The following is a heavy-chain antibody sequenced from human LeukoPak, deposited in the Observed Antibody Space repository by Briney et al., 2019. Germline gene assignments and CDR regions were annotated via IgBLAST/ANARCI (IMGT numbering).Heavy chain of an antibody. V-gene: IGHV3-48*04. CDR3: ARSLNYYDSSGYLGY. D-gene: IGHD3-22*01. Sequence: PGGSLRLSCAASGFIFSSYSMNWVRQAPGKGLEWVSYISSSSSTIYYADSVKGRFTISRDNAKNSLYLQMNSLRAEDTAVYYCARSLNYYDSSGYLGYWGQGTLVTVSS. CDR1: GFIFSSYS. CDR2: ISSSSSTI. J-gene: IGHJ4*02.